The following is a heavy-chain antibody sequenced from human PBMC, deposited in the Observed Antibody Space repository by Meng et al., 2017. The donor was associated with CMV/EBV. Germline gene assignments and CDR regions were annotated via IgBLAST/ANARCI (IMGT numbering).Heavy chain of an antibody. V-gene: IGHV4-4*07. CDR1: GGSISSYY. J-gene: IGHJ5*02. Sequence: GQLQESGPGLVKPSETLALTCTVSGGSISSYYWSWIRQPAGKGLEWIGRIYTSGSTNCNPSLKRRVTMSVDTSKNQFSLKLSSVTAADTAVYYCARSMVVAGDWFDPWGQGTLVTVSS. D-gene: IGHD2-15*01. CDR3: ARSMVVAGDWFDP. CDR2: IYTSGST.